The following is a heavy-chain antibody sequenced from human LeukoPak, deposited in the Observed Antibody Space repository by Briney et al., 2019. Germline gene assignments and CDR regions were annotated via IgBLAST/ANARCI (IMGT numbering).Heavy chain of an antibody. Sequence: SETLSLTCTVSGGSISSSSYYWGWIRQPPGKGLEWIGRIYYSGSTYYNPSLKSRVTISVDTSKNQFSLKLSSVTAADTAVYYCARGSVLRHFNYWGQGTLVTVSS. CDR1: GGSISSSSYY. J-gene: IGHJ4*02. CDR2: IYYSGST. V-gene: IGHV4-39*01. CDR3: ARGSVLRHFNY. D-gene: IGHD3-3*01.